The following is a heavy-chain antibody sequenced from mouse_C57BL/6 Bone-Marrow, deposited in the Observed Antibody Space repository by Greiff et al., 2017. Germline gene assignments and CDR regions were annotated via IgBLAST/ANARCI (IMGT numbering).Heavy chain of an antibody. J-gene: IGHJ1*03. V-gene: IGHV2-9-1*01. CDR2: IWTGGGT. CDR3: ARMALYGSSYWYFDV. D-gene: IGHD1-1*01. CDR1: GFSLTSYA. Sequence: VKVVESGPGLVAPSQSLSITCTVSGFSLTSYAINWVRQPPGKGLEWLGVIWTGGGTNYNSALKSRLSISKDNSKSQVFLKMNSLQTDDTARYYCARMALYGSSYWYFDVWGTGTTVTVSS.